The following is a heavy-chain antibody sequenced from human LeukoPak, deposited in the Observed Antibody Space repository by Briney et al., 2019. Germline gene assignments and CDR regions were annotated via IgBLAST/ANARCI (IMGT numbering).Heavy chain of an antibody. CDR1: GGSISSYY. Sequence: SETLSLTCTVSGGSISSYYWSWIRQPPGKGLEWIGYIYYSGSTNYNPSLKSRVTISVDTSKNQFSLKLSSVTAADTAVYYCARGYYGSANIGGETDYWGQGTLVTVSS. CDR2: IYYSGST. D-gene: IGHD3-10*01. J-gene: IGHJ4*02. V-gene: IGHV4-59*01. CDR3: ARGYYGSANIGGETDY.